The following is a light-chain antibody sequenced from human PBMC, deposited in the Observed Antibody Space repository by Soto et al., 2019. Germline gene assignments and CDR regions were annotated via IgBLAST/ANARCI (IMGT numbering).Light chain of an antibody. CDR3: QQRNIWPIT. CDR1: QSVSSY. J-gene: IGKJ5*01. CDR2: DAS. Sequence: EIVLTQSPAILSLSPGERATLSCRASQSVSSYFAWYQQKFGQAPRLLICDASNRATGIPARFSGSGSGTVFPLTNSSLAHEDFAVYYCQQRNIWPITFGQGTRLVIK. V-gene: IGKV3-11*01.